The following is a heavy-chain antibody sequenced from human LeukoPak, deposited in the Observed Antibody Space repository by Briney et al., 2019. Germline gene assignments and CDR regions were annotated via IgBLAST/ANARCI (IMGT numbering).Heavy chain of an antibody. CDR3: ARDQSTIFGVASWYFDY. D-gene: IGHD3-3*01. J-gene: IGHJ4*02. CDR2: INPNSGGT. V-gene: IGHV1-2*02. Sequence: ASVKVSCKASGYTFTGYYIHWVRQAPGQGLEWMGWINPNSGGTNYAQKFQGRVTMTRDTSISTAYMELSRLRSDDTAVYYCARDQSTIFGVASWYFDYWGQGTLVTVSS. CDR1: GYTFTGYY.